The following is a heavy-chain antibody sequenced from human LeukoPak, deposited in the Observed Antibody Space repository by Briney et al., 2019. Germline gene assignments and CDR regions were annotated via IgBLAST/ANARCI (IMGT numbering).Heavy chain of an antibody. Sequence: SETLSLTCAVYGVSFSGYYWSWIRQPPGKGLEWIGYIYYSGSTNYNPSLKSRVTISVDTSKNQFSLKLSSVTAADTAVYYCARLRDGYNLIDYWGQGTLVTVSS. V-gene: IGHV4-59*01. CDR1: GVSFSGYY. CDR3: ARLRDGYNLIDY. J-gene: IGHJ4*02. CDR2: IYYSGST. D-gene: IGHD5-24*01.